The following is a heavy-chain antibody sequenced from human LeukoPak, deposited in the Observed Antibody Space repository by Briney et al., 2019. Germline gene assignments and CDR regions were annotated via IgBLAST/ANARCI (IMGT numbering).Heavy chain of an antibody. CDR2: MYSSGTT. CDR1: GCSISSGSYS. Sequence: PSETLSLTCTVSGCSISSGSYSWNWIRQPAGKGLEWIGRMYSSGTTNYNPSLKSRVTISVDTSKNQFSLKLSSVTASDTAVYYCATSPVTTWWFDPWGQGTLVTVSS. J-gene: IGHJ5*02. V-gene: IGHV4-61*02. D-gene: IGHD4-17*01. CDR3: ATSPVTTWWFDP.